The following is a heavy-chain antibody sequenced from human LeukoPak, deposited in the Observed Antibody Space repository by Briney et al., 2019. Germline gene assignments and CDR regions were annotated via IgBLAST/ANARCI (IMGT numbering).Heavy chain of an antibody. CDR3: ARVGRICSSTSCYTYYYGMDV. J-gene: IGHJ6*02. D-gene: IGHD2-2*02. Sequence: GGSLRLSCAASGFTFSSYAMSWVRQAPGKGLEWVSAISGSGGSTYYADSVKGRFTISRDNSKNTLYLQMNSLRAEDTAVYYCARVGRICSSTSCYTYYYGMDVWGQGTTVTVSS. CDR1: GFTFSSYA. V-gene: IGHV3-23*01. CDR2: ISGSGGST.